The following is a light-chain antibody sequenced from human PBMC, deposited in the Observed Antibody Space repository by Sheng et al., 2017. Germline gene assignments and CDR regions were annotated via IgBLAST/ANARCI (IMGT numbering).Light chain of an antibody. V-gene: IGKV3-20*01. Sequence: EIVLTQSPGTLSLSPGERATLSCRASQSVSSGSLAWYQHKAGQAPRLLIYGASSRATGIPDRFGGSGSGTDFTLTITRLEPEDFAVYFCQQYGSSPPTFGQGTNVEIK. CDR1: QSVSSGS. J-gene: IGKJ1*01. CDR3: QQYGSSPPT. CDR2: GAS.